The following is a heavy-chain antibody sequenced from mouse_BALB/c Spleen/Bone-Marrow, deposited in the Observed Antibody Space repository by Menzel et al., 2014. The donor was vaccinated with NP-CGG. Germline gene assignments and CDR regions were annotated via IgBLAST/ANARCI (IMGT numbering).Heavy chain of an antibody. D-gene: IGHD2-14*01. CDR1: EYEFPSHD. Sequence: DVMLVESGGGLVQPGESLKLSCESNEYEFPSHDMSWVRKTPEKRLELVAAINSDGGSTYYPDTMERRSIISRDNTKKTLYLQMSSLRSEDTALYYCARHNYRYDDYAMDYWGQGTSVTVSS. CDR2: INSDGGST. CDR3: ARHNYRYDDYAMDY. J-gene: IGHJ4*01. V-gene: IGHV5-2*01.